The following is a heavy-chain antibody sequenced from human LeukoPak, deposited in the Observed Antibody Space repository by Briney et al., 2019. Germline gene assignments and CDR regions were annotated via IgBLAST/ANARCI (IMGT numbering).Heavy chain of an antibody. CDR3: AKDFGGAGSYHCPFDY. J-gene: IGHJ4*02. CDR2: IETVGTST. D-gene: IGHD3-10*01. CDR1: GFTFSSYG. Sequence: PGGSLRLSCAASGFTFSSYGMSCVRQAQGNGLGWVSAIETVGTSTYYADSVKGRFSTSSDNSKSTLYMQMNSLRAEDTAVYYCAKDFGGAGSYHCPFDYWGQGTLVTVSS. V-gene: IGHV3-23*03.